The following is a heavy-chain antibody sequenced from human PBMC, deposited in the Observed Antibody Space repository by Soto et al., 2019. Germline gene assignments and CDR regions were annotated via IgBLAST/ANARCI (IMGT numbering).Heavy chain of an antibody. V-gene: IGHV4-59*12. CDR2: VYYSVIT. J-gene: IGHJ4*02. Sequence: SATLSLTCTVSGASITSYYWSWIRQSPGKGLEWIGYVYYSVITYYNPSLKSRVTIAADRSKNQFSLNLASVTAADTAVYYCARSYSGGDAYFDYWGQGTVVTSPQ. CDR3: ARSYSGGDAYFDY. CDR1: GASITSYY. D-gene: IGHD2-21*02.